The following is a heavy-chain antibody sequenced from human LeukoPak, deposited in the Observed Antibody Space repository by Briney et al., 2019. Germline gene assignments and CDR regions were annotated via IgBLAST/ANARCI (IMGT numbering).Heavy chain of an antibody. CDR1: GYILTNYA. CDR3: ARGRLGVSGYKDYFDY. D-gene: IGHD1-14*01. CDR2: ISAYNGNT. Sequence: ASVRVSCTSSGYILTNYAITWVRQAPGQGLEWMGWISAYNGNTDYAQKFQGRVTMTTDTPTRTAYMDLRSLRSDDTAVYYCARGRLGVSGYKDYFDYWGQGTLVTVSS. V-gene: IGHV1-18*01. J-gene: IGHJ4*02.